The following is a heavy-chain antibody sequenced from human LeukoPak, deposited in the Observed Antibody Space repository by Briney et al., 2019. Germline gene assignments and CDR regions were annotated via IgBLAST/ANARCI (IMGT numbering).Heavy chain of an antibody. V-gene: IGHV4-30-2*01. CDR3: ARGYCSSTSCYGFDY. CDR1: GGSISSGGYS. J-gene: IGHJ4*02. CDR2: IYHSGST. D-gene: IGHD2-2*01. Sequence: PSRTLSLTCAVSGGSISSGGYSWSWIRQPPGKGLEWIGYIYHSGSTYYNPSLKSRVTISVDRSKNQFSLKLSSVTAADTAVYYCARGYCSSTSCYGFDYWGQGTLVTVSS.